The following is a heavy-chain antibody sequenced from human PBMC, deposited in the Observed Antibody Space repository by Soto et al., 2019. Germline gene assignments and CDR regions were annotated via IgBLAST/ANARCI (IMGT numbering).Heavy chain of an antibody. CDR3: ATRPHESDRVPYFGVYDF. D-gene: IGHD3-22*01. J-gene: IGHJ4*02. Sequence: PGGSLRLSCVASGFTFSNHWMTWVRQAPGKGLEWVANINQDGSEKYHVDSVKGRFTISRDNAKYSLFLQMNSLRAEDTAVYYCATRPHESDRVPYFGVYDFWGPGALVTVSS. V-gene: IGHV3-7*01. CDR2: INQDGSEK. CDR1: GFTFSNHW.